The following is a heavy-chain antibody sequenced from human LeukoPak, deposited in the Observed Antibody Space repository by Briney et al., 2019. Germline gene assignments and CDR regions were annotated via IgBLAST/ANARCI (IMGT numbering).Heavy chain of an antibody. CDR2: IYYSGST. Sequence: SETLSLTCTVSGGSISSNNYDWGWIRQPPGKGLEWIGSIYYSGSTYYNPSLKSRVTISVDTSKNQFSLKLSSVTAADTAVYYCASSSWYYLHEVVWGKGTTVTISS. D-gene: IGHD6-13*01. V-gene: IGHV4-39*01. J-gene: IGHJ6*04. CDR3: ASSSWYYLHEVV. CDR1: GGSISSNNYD.